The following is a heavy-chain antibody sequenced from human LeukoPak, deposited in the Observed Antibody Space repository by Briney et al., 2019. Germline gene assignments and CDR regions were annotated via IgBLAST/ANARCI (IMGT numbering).Heavy chain of an antibody. CDR3: ARGAPYDYGDYRVTLYGMDV. CDR2: INAGKGNT. J-gene: IGHJ6*02. D-gene: IGHD4-17*01. Sequence: ASVKVSCKASGDTFTSYAMHWVRQAPGQRLEWRGWINAGKGNTKYSQKFQGRVTITRDTSASTAYMELSSLRSEDTDVSYCARGAPYDYGDYRVTLYGMDVWGQGTTVTVSS. CDR1: GDTFTSYA. V-gene: IGHV1-3*01.